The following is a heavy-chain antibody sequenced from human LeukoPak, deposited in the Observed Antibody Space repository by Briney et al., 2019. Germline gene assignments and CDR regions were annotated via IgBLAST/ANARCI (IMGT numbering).Heavy chain of an antibody. J-gene: IGHJ4*02. CDR1: GGSISSGGYY. CDR3: AREARGGAGTTETIDY. D-gene: IGHD1-7*01. Sequence: SQTLSLTCTVSGGSISSGGYYWSWIRQPPGKGLEWIGYIYHSGSTYYNPSLKSRVTISVDRSKNQFSLKLSSVTAADTAVYYCAREARGGAGTTETIDYWGQGTLVTVSS. CDR2: IYHSGST. V-gene: IGHV4-30-2*01.